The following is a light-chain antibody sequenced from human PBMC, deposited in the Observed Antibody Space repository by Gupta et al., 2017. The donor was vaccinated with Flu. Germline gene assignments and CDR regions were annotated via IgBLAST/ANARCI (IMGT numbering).Light chain of an antibody. CDR1: GLAKKY. CDR3: YYVDNNNGV. J-gene: IGLJ3*02. Sequence: SPEQTARITCSGHGLAKKYARRLQPNQAPALVLCIYKDSDPASAIPLCVSGSSSATTVTLTISGAQVEDEADYYCYYVDNNNGVFGGGTKLTVL. CDR2: KDS. V-gene: IGLV3-27*01.